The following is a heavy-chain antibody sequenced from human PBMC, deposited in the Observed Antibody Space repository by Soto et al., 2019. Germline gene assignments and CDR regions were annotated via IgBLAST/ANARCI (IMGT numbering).Heavy chain of an antibody. CDR2: INPNSGGT. Sequence: ASVKVSCKASGYTFTGYYMHWVRQAPGQGLEWMGWINPNSGGTNYAQKFQGWVTMTRDTSISTAYMELSRLRSDDTAVYYCARDGGVDPDIEVVPAAMLGGPDSYGMDVWGQGTTVTVSS. CDR1: GYTFTGYY. D-gene: IGHD2-2*01. CDR3: ARDGGVDPDIEVVPAAMLGGPDSYGMDV. V-gene: IGHV1-2*04. J-gene: IGHJ6*02.